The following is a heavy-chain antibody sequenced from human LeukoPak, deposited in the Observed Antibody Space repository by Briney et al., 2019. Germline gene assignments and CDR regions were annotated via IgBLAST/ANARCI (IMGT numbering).Heavy chain of an antibody. CDR3: ARHGLGQSVVVVPAAARYNWFDP. CDR2: IYHSGST. CDR1: GYSISSGYY. J-gene: IGHJ5*02. D-gene: IGHD2-2*01. V-gene: IGHV4-38-2*01. Sequence: SETLSLTCAVSGYSISSGYYWGWIRQPPGKGLEWIGSIYHSGSTYYNPSLKSRVTISVDTSKNQFSLKLSSVTAADTAVYYCARHGLGQSVVVVPAAARYNWFDPWGQGTLVTVSS.